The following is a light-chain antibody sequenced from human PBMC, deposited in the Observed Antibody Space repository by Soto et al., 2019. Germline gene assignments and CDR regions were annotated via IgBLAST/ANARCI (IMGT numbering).Light chain of an antibody. V-gene: IGKV1-5*03. CDR1: QSLSDW. J-gene: IGKJ1*01. Sequence: DIQMTQSPSTLAASVGDRVTITCRASQSLSDWLAWYQQKPGNAPKLLIYKASSVESGVPSRFSGSGSGTEFTLTISSLQPDDFATYYCQHYNTKSWTFGQGTKVEIK. CDR2: KAS. CDR3: QHYNTKSWT.